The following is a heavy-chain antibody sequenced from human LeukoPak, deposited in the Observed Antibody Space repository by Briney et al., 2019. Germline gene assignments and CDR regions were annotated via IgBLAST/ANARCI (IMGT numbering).Heavy chain of an antibody. J-gene: IGHJ4*02. V-gene: IGHV1-2*04. D-gene: IGHD6-13*01. CDR1: GYTFTGYY. CDR3: ARDLDSSSRGYFDY. Sequence: ASVKVSCKASGYTFTGYYMHWVRQAPGQGLEWMEWINPNSGGTNYAQKFQGWVTMTRDTSISTAYMELSRLRSDDTAVYYCARDLDSSSRGYFDYWGQGTLVTVSS. CDR2: INPNSGGT.